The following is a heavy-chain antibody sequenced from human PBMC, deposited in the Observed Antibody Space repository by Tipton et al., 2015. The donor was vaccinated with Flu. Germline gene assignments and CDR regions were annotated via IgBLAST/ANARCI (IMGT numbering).Heavy chain of an antibody. Sequence: LRLSCAGSGFTLGSYWMNWVRQAPGKGLEWVASIKQDGSQKNYVDSVKGRFTISRDNAKNSVYLQMNSLRAEDTAVYYCARGFLLVYFDYWGQGTLATVSS. V-gene: IGHV3-7*01. J-gene: IGHJ4*02. CDR1: GFTLGSYW. CDR3: ARGFLLVYFDY. D-gene: IGHD2-15*01. CDR2: IKQDGSQK.